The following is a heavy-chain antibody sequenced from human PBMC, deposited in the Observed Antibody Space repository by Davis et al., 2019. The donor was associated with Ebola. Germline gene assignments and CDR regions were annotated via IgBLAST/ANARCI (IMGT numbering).Heavy chain of an antibody. D-gene: IGHD3-10*01. CDR3: ARAELLWFGELLSSTKGMDV. J-gene: IGHJ6*02. Sequence: ASVKVSCKASGYTFSGYYMHWVRQAPGQGLEWMGWINPNSGGTNYAQKFQGRVTMTRDTSISTAYMELSRLRSDDTAVYYCARAELLWFGELLSSTKGMDVWGQGTTVTVSS. CDR1: GYTFSGYY. CDR2: INPNSGGT. V-gene: IGHV1-2*02.